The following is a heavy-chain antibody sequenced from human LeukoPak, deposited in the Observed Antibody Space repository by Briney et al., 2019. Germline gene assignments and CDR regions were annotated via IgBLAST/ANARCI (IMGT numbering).Heavy chain of an antibody. V-gene: IGHV3-30*14. CDR1: GFTFSSYA. CDR3: ARHSGPGSYNWFDP. J-gene: IGHJ5*02. CDR2: ISYDGSNK. Sequence: GGSLRLSCAASGFTFSSYAMHWVRQAPGKGLEWVAVISYDGSNKYYADSVKGRFTISRDTSKNTLYLQMNSLRAEDTAVYYCARHSGPGSYNWFDPWGQGTLVTVSS. D-gene: IGHD3-10*01.